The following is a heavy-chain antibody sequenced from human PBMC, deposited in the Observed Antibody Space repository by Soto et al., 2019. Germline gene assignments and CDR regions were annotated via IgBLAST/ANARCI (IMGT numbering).Heavy chain of an antibody. Sequence: RRGSLRLSCEASGFNFSSYGMHFVRHSPGKGLEWVAIIWNDGSNEYYADSVKGRFTISRDNSKNTVYLQVSKLRAEDTAVYFCARDQTDSGGYSDSWGQGTLVTVSS. D-gene: IGHD3-22*01. J-gene: IGHJ4*02. CDR3: ARDQTDSGGYSDS. V-gene: IGHV3-33*01. CDR2: IWNDGSNE. CDR1: GFNFSSYG.